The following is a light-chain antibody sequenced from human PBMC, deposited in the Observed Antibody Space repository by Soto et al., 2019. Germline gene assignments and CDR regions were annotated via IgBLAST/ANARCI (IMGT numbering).Light chain of an antibody. J-gene: IGKJ4*01. Sequence: EIVLTQSPATLSVSPGESATLSCRASRSVSSNLAWYQQKPGQSPRLLIYFASTRATGVPARFSGSGSGTEFTLTISSLQSEDFAVYYCQQFKDWPPLTFGGGTEVEIK. V-gene: IGKV3-15*01. CDR2: FAS. CDR3: QQFKDWPPLT. CDR1: RSVSSN.